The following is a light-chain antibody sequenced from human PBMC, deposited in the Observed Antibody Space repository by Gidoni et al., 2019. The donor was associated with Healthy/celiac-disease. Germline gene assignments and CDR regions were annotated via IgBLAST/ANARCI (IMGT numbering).Light chain of an antibody. J-gene: IGLJ1*01. CDR2: DVS. CDR3: SSYTSISTLYV. V-gene: IGLV2-14*01. Sequence: QSALTQPASVSGSHGKSSTIACTGTSSDVGGYNYVSWYQQHPGKAPKLMIYDVSKRPSGVSNRFSVSKSGNTASLTISGLQAEDEAYYYCSSYTSISTLYVFGTGTKVTVL. CDR1: SSDVGGYNY.